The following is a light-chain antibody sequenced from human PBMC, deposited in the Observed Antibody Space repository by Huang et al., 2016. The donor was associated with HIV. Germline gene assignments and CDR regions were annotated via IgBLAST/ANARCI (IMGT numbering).Light chain of an antibody. Sequence: EIVMTQSPATLSVSPGERATRSCRASQSVSSNLAWYQQKPGQAPSLLIYGASTRATGIPARFSGSGSGTEFTLTISSLQSEDFAVYYCQQNNNWPPLFTFGPGTKVDIK. J-gene: IGKJ3*01. V-gene: IGKV3-15*01. CDR3: QQNNNWPPLFT. CDR1: QSVSSN. CDR2: GAS.